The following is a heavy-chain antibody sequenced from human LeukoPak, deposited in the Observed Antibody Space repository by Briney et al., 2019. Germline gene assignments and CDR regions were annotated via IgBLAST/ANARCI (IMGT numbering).Heavy chain of an antibody. V-gene: IGHV4-34*01. CDR2: INHSGST. D-gene: IGHD1-20*01. Sequence: PSETLSLTCTVSGGSISSYYWSWIRQPPGKGLEWIGEINHSGSTNYNPSLKSRVTISVDTSKNQFSLKLSSVTAADTAVYYCARVLTGYFDLWGRGTLVTVSS. CDR3: ARVLTGYFDL. CDR1: GGSISSYY. J-gene: IGHJ2*01.